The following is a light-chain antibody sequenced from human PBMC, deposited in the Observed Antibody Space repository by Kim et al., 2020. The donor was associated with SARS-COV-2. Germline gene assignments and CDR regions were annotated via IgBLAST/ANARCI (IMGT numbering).Light chain of an antibody. CDR2: QDS. J-gene: IGLJ2*01. Sequence: SYELTQPPSVSVSPGQTASITCSGDKLGDKYACWYQQKPGQSPVLVIHQDSKRPSGIPERFSGSNSGNTATLTISGTQAMDEADYYCQAWDSSIVV. CDR3: QAWDSSIVV. V-gene: IGLV3-1*01. CDR1: KLGDKY.